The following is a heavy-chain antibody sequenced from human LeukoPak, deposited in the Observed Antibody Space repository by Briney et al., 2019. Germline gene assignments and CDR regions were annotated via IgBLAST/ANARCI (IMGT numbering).Heavy chain of an antibody. CDR1: GYTFTSYG. CDR3: ARGSLERFLEWLALYYYYYGMDV. D-gene: IGHD3-3*01. V-gene: IGHV1-8*02. J-gene: IGHJ6*02. CDR2: MNPNSGNT. Sequence: GASVKVSCKASGYTFTSYGISWVRQAPGQGLEWMGWMNPNSGNTGYAQKFQGRVTMTRNTSISTAYMELSSLRSGDTAVYYCARGSLERFLEWLALYYYYYGMDVWGQGTTVTVSS.